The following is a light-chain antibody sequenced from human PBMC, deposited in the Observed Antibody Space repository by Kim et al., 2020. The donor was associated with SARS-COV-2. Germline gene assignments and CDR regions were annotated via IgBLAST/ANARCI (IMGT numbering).Light chain of an antibody. CDR3: LTWDSSLNAGV. CDR1: ISNIGSNF. J-gene: IGLJ2*01. Sequence: QSVLTQAPSVSAAPGQKVTISCSGSISNIGSNFVSWYQQVPGTAPRLLIHDTTKRPSGIPDRFSGSKSGTPATLGITGLQTGDEADYYCLTWDSSLNAGVFGGGTQLTVL. V-gene: IGLV1-51*01. CDR2: DTT.